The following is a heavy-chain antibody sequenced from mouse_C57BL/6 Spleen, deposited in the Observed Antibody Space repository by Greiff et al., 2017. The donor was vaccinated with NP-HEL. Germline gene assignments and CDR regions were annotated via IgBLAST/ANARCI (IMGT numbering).Heavy chain of an antibody. CDR3: TRRGTSYAIDY. CDR1: GYTFTDYE. CDR2: IDPETGGT. J-gene: IGHJ4*01. V-gene: IGHV1-15*01. D-gene: IGHD3-3*01. Sequence: QVQLQQSGAELVRPGASVTLSCKASGYTFTDYEMHWVKQTPVHGLEWIGAIDPETGGTAYNQKFKGKAILTADKSSSTAYMELRSLTSEDSAVYYCTRRGTSYAIDYWGQGTSVTVSS.